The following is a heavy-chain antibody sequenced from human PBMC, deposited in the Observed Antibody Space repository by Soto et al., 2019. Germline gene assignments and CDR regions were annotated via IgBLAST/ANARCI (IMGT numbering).Heavy chain of an antibody. Sequence: QVQLVESGGGVVQPGRSLRLSCAASGFTFSSYGMHWVRQAPGKGLEWVAVISYDGSNKYYADSVKGRFTISRDNSKNTLYLQMNRLRAEDTAVYYCAKATTSGGYSYGYLDYWGQGTLVTVSS. J-gene: IGHJ4*02. CDR3: AKATTSGGYSYGYLDY. V-gene: IGHV3-30*18. CDR1: GFTFSSYG. D-gene: IGHD5-18*01. CDR2: ISYDGSNK.